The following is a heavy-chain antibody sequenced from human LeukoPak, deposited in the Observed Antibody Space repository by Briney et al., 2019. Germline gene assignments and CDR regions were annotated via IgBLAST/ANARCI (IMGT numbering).Heavy chain of an antibody. CDR3: ARDTSSSLPGSPHYFDY. J-gene: IGHJ4*02. CDR1: GFTFSSYS. CDR2: ISSSSSTI. V-gene: IGHV3-48*01. Sequence: GGSLRLSCAASGFTFSSYSMNWVRQAPGKGLEWVSYISSSSSTIYYADSVKGRFTISRDNAKNSLYLQMNSLRAEDTAVYYCARDTSSSLPGSPHYFDYWGQGTLVTVSS. D-gene: IGHD6-13*01.